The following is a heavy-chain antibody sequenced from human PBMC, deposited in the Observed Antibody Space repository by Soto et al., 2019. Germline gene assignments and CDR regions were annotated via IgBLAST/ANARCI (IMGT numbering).Heavy chain of an antibody. CDR2: IYYSGST. J-gene: IGHJ4*02. D-gene: IGHD6-13*01. CDR3: ARQGYSSSWYGVHYFDY. CDR1: GGSISSSSYY. Sequence: ETLSLTCTVSGGSISSSSYYWGWIRQPPGKGLEWIGSIYYSGSTYYNPSLKSRVTISVDTSKNQFSLKLSSVTAADTAVYYCARQGYSSSWYGVHYFDYWGQGTLVTVSS. V-gene: IGHV4-39*01.